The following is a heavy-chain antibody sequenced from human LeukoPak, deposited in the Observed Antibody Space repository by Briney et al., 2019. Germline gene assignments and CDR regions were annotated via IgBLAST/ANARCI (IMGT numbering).Heavy chain of an antibody. CDR2: IYYSGSA. Sequence: PSETLSLTCTVSGGSISSYYWSWMRHPPGKGLEWIGYIYYSGSANYNPSLKSRVTISVDTSKNQFSLKLSSVTAADTAVYYCARHDQRLVAPFDYWGQGTLVTVSS. CDR1: GGSISSYY. D-gene: IGHD6-13*01. J-gene: IGHJ4*02. CDR3: ARHDQRLVAPFDY. V-gene: IGHV4-59*08.